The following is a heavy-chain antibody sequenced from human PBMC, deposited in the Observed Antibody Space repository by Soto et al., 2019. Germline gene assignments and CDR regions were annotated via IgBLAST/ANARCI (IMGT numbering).Heavy chain of an antibody. CDR2: IHPSGQPI. CDR3: ARRASR. V-gene: IGHV3-48*03. CDR1: GFTFSSSE. J-gene: IGHJ3*01. Sequence: EVQLVESGGGLVQPGGSLRLSCAVSGFTFSSSEMYWVRQAPGKGLEWISYIHPSGQPIFYADSVKGRFTISGDNANNSLFLQMNSLRAEDTAVYYCARRASRWGQGTMVTVS. D-gene: IGHD1-26*01.